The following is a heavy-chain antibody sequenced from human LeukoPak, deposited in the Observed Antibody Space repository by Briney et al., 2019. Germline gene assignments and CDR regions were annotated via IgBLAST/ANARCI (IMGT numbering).Heavy chain of an antibody. CDR3: ARDPRNYYDSSGYSSDY. D-gene: IGHD3-22*01. CDR2: ISSSSSTI. V-gene: IGHV3-48*04. J-gene: IGHJ4*02. Sequence: GGSLRLSCAASGFTFSSYSMNWVRQAPGKGLEWVSYISSSSSTIYYADSVKGRFTISRDNAKNSLYLQMNSLRAEDTAVYYCARDPRNYYDSSGYSSDYWGQGTLVTVSS. CDR1: GFTFSSYS.